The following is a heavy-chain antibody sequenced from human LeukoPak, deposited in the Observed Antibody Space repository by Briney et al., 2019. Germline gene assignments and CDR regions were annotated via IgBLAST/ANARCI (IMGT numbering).Heavy chain of an antibody. CDR3: ARRGSLAVGATLQYYFDY. J-gene: IGHJ4*02. CDR1: GGSISSGGYY. V-gene: IGHV4-30-2*03. Sequence: SETLSLTCTVSGGSISSGGYYWSWIRQPPGKGLEWIGYIYHSGSTYYNPSLKSRVTISVDTSKNQFSLKLSSVTAADTAVYYCARRGSLAVGATLQYYFDYWGQGTLVTVSS. D-gene: IGHD1-26*01. CDR2: IYHSGST.